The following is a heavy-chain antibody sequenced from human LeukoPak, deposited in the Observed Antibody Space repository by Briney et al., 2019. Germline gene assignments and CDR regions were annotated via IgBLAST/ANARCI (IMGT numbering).Heavy chain of an antibody. D-gene: IGHD2-15*01. V-gene: IGHV1-8*02. CDR2: MNPNSGNT. CDR3: ARAGYCSGGSCFPY. CDR1: GGTFSSYA. Sequence: GASVKVSCKASGGTFSSYAISWVRQATGQGLEWMGWMNPNSGNTGYAQKFQGRVTMTRNTSISTAYMELSSLRSEDTAVYYCARAGYCSGGSCFPYWGQGTLVTVSS. J-gene: IGHJ4*02.